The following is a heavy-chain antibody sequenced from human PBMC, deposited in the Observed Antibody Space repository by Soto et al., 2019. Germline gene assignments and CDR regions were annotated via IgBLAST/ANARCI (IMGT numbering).Heavy chain of an antibody. D-gene: IGHD3-3*01. CDR2: ISSSSSYI. V-gene: IGHV3-21*01. Sequence: GGSLRLSCAASGFTFSSYSMNWVRQAPGKGLEWVSSISSSSSYIYYADSVKGRFTISRDNAKNSLYLQMNSLRAEDTAVYYCARMNTNGIFFDYWGQGTLVTVSS. J-gene: IGHJ4*02. CDR3: ARMNTNGIFFDY. CDR1: GFTFSSYS.